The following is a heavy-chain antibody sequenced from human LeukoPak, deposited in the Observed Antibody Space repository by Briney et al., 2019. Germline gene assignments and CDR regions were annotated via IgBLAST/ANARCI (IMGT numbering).Heavy chain of an antibody. Sequence: GGSLRLSCSASGFTFSTYGMQGVRQAPGKGLEWVAVIWYDGSNKYYADSVKGRFTISRDNFNNPLYLQMNSLRAEDTAVYFCAIDTWGFVYWRQGTLVTVSS. CDR1: GFTFSTYG. D-gene: IGHD7-27*01. CDR3: AIDTWGFVY. V-gene: IGHV3-33*01. CDR2: IWYDGSNK. J-gene: IGHJ4*02.